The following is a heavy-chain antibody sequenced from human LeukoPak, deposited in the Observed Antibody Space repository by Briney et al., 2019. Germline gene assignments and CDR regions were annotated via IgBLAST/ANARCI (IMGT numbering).Heavy chain of an antibody. J-gene: IGHJ4*02. CDR3: ARGSVGYSYGPDY. D-gene: IGHD5-18*01. Sequence: GGSLRLSCAASGFTFSSYSMNWVRQAPGKGLEWVSSISSSSSYIYYADSVKGRFTISRDNAKNSLYLQMNSLRAEDTAVYYCARGSVGYSYGPDYWGQGTLVTVSS. CDR1: GFTFSSYS. CDR2: ISSSSSYI. V-gene: IGHV3-21*01.